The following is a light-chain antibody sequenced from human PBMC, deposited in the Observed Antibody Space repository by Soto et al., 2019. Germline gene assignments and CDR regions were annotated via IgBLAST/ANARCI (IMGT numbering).Light chain of an antibody. CDR3: QQYITSPPMYT. J-gene: IGKJ2*01. CDR1: QSVSSRY. V-gene: IGKV3-20*01. CDR2: GAS. Sequence: ETVLTQSPGTLSLSPGERATLSCRASQSVSSRYLAWYQQKPGQAPRLLIYGASSRATGIPDRFSGSGSGTEFTLTISRLEPEDFAEYYCQQYITSPPMYTFGQGTKLEIK.